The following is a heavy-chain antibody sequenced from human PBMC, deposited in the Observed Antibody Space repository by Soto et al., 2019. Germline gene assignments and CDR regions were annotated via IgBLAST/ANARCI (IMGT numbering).Heavy chain of an antibody. Sequence: ASVKVSCKASGGTFSSYAISWVRQAPGQGLEWMGGIIPIFGTANYAQKFQGRVTITADESTSTAYMELSSLRSEDTAVYYCARCTAAGDYYYYGMDVWGQGTTVTVSS. CDR2: IIPIFGTA. D-gene: IGHD6-13*01. V-gene: IGHV1-69*13. J-gene: IGHJ6*02. CDR3: ARCTAAGDYYYYGMDV. CDR1: GGTFSSYA.